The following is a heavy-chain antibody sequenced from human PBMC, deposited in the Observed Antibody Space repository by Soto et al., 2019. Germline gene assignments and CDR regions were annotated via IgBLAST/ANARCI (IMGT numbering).Heavy chain of an antibody. Sequence: LGESLKISCNGSGFSFTNYWISWVRQMPGKGLEWMGNIDPVDSYANYSPSFQGHVTFSVDTSISTAYLQWSSLKASDTAMYFCARIESIARNWFDPWGQGTLVTVSS. CDR2: IDPVDSYA. D-gene: IGHD6-13*01. J-gene: IGHJ5*02. V-gene: IGHV5-10-1*01. CDR3: ARIESIARNWFDP. CDR1: GFSFTNYW.